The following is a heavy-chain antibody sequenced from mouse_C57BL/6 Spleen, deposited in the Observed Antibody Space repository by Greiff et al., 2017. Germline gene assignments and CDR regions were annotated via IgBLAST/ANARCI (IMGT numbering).Heavy chain of an antibody. CDR2: IWRGGST. CDR1: GFSLTSYG. Sequence: QVQLQQSGPGLVQPSQSLSITCTVSGFSLTSYGVHWVRQSPGKGLEWLGVIWRGGSTDYNAAFMSRLSITKDNSTSQVFFKLNSLQADDTAIYYCAKKGEQIYYGNYVGYFDVWGTGTTVTVSS. CDR3: AKKGEQIYYGNYVGYFDV. V-gene: IGHV2-5*01. J-gene: IGHJ1*03. D-gene: IGHD2-1*01.